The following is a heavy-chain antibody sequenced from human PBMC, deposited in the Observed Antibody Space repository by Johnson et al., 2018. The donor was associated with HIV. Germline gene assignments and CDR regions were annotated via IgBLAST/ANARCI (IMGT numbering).Heavy chain of an antibody. Sequence: QVQLVESGGGVVQPGRSLRLSCAASGFTFSSYAMHWVRQAPGKGLEWVAVIYSGGSTYYADSVKGRFTISRDNSKNTLYLQMNRLRAEDTAVYYCAKGEWGAGTDAFDIWGQGTMVTVSS. J-gene: IGHJ3*02. CDR2: IYSGGST. CDR1: GFTFSSYA. V-gene: IGHV3-NL1*01. CDR3: AKGEWGAGTDAFDI. D-gene: IGHD3-16*01.